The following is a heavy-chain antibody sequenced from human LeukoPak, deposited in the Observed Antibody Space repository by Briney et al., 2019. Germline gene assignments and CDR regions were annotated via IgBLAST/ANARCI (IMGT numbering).Heavy chain of an antibody. CDR1: GGSFSGYY. CDR3: ARGPGIAAAGTRGAFDSRDY. CDR2: INHSGST. V-gene: IGHV4-34*01. D-gene: IGHD6-13*01. Sequence: PSETLSLTCAVYGGSFSGYYWSWIRQPPGKGLEWIGEINHSGSTNYNPSLKSRVTISVDTSKNQFSLKLSSVTAADTAVYYCARGPGIAAAGTRGAFDSRDYWGQGTLVTVSS. J-gene: IGHJ4*02.